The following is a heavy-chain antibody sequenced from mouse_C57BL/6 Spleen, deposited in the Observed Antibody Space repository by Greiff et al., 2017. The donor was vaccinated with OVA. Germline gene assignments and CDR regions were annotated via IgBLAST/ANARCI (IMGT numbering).Heavy chain of an antibody. CDR3: ARGGYCNWFVY. V-gene: IGHV1-55*01. CDR1: GYTFTSYW. D-gene: IGHD1-1*01. CDR2: IYPGSGST. J-gene: IGHJ3*01. Sequence: QVQLMQPGAELVKPGASVKMSCKASGYTFTSYWITWVKQRPGQGLEWIGDIYPGSGSTNYNEKFKRKASLTVDKSSSTANMQLSSLTSEDSAVYSCARGGYCNWFVYWGQGTLVTVSA.